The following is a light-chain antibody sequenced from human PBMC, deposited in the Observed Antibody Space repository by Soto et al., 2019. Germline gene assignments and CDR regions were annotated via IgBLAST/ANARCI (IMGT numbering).Light chain of an antibody. J-gene: IGKJ4*01. V-gene: IGKV3-20*01. CDR3: QQYGSSPLT. Sequence: EIVLTQSPGTLSLSPGERATLSCRASQSVSSYLAWYQQKPGQAPRLLIYGASSRVTGIPDRFSGSGSGTDFTLTISRLEPEDFAVYYCQQYGSSPLTFGGGTKVEIK. CDR2: GAS. CDR1: QSVSSY.